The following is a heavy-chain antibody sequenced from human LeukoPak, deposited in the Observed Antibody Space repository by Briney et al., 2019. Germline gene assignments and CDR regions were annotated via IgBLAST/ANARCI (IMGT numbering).Heavy chain of an antibody. D-gene: IGHD6-13*01. CDR1: GGSFSGYY. V-gene: IGHV4-34*01. CDR3: ARGRSGRYSSSWYAYYYYYYMDV. J-gene: IGHJ6*03. CDR2: INHSGST. Sequence: SETLSLTCAVYGGSFSGYYWSWIRQPPGKGLEWIGEINHSGSTNYNPSLKSRVTISVDTSKNQFSLKLSSVTAADTAVYYCARGRSGRYSSSWYAYYYYYYMDVWGKGTTVTVSS.